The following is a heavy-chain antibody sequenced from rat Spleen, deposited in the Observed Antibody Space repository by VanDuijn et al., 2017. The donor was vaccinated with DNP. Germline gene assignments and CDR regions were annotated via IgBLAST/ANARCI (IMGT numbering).Heavy chain of an antibody. V-gene: IGHV5S13*01. CDR2: ISTGGGNT. Sequence: EVQLVESGGGLVQPGRSLKLSCAASGFTFGNYGMAWVRQAPTKGLEWVASISTGGGNTYYPDSVKGRFTISRDNAENTVYLQMNSLRSEDTATYYCANYNYYDGTYWGQGVMVTVSS. J-gene: IGHJ2*01. CDR1: GFTFGNYG. CDR3: ANYNYYDGTY. D-gene: IGHD1-12*02.